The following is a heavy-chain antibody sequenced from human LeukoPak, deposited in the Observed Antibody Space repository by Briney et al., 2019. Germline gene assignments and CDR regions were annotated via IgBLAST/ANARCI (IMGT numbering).Heavy chain of an antibody. J-gene: IGHJ5*02. CDR2: MNPNSGNT. Sequence: ASVKVSCKASGYTFISYDINWVRQATGQGLEWMGWMNPNSGNTGYAQKFQGRVTMTRNTSISTAYMELSSLRSEDTAVYYCARRRFGVVNQFDPWGQGTLVTVSS. CDR3: ARRRFGVVNQFDP. D-gene: IGHD3-3*01. CDR1: GYTFISYD. V-gene: IGHV1-8*01.